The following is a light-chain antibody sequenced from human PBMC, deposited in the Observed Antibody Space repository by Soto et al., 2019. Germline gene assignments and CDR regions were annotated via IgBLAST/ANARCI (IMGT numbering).Light chain of an antibody. CDR3: QQRGNWPPLT. Sequence: EIVLTQPPATLSLSPGERATLSCRTSPSVNNYLAWYKQKPGQAPRLLIYDTSNRATGIPARFSGSGSGTDVTLTIVSLQPEDFAVYYGQQRGNWPPLTFGGGTEVEIK. CDR1: PSVNNY. J-gene: IGKJ4*01. V-gene: IGKV3-11*01. CDR2: DTS.